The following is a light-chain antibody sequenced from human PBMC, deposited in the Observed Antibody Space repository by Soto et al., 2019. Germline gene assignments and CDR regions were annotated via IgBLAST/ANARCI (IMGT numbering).Light chain of an antibody. V-gene: IGLV2-14*01. CDR3: VSYTARSSYA. Sequence: QSVLTQPASVSGSPGQSITVSCTGTSSDIGGYIFVSWYQQHPGKAPKLMIYDINNRPSGVSKRFSGSKSGNTASLTISGLQAEDEADYYCVSYTARSSYAFGTGTKVTVL. CDR2: DIN. J-gene: IGLJ1*01. CDR1: SSDIGGYIF.